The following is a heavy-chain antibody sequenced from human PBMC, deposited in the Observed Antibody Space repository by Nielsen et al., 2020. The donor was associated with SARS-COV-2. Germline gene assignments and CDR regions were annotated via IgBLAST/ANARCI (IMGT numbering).Heavy chain of an antibody. CDR2: INTNTGNP. Sequence: ASVKVSCKASGFTFARYGVSWVRQAPGQGLEWMGWINTNTGNPTYAQGFTGRFVFSLDTSVSTAYLQISSLKAEDTAVYYCARVGGVLEWLFLSGYYYYGMDVWGQGTTVTVSS. CDR1: GFTFARYG. CDR3: ARVGGVLEWLFLSGYYYYGMDV. V-gene: IGHV7-4-1*02. D-gene: IGHD3-3*01. J-gene: IGHJ6*02.